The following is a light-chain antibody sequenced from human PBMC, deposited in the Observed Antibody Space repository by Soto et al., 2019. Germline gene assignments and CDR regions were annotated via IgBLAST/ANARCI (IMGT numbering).Light chain of an antibody. V-gene: IGKV1-17*01. J-gene: IGKJ1*01. CDR3: LQHNSYPRT. Sequence: DIQMTQSPSALSASVGDRVTITCQASQGIGNDLGWYQQKPGKAPKRLIYLTYSLQTGVPSRFSGSGSGTEFSLTISSLQPEDSATYFCLQHNSYPRTFGQGTKV. CDR1: QGIGND. CDR2: LTY.